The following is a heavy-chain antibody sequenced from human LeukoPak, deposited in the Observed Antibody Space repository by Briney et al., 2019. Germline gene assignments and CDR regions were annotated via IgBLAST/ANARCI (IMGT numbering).Heavy chain of an antibody. J-gene: IGHJ4*02. Sequence: SETLSLTWVVSAYSLSSDYFWGWIRQPPGKGLEWIGTISHSGTTFYKPSLKTRITISLYTSRNQSSLKLSSVTVADTAVYYCVRDVGQLRSDYWGPGTLVTVSS. CDR1: AYSLSSDYF. CDR3: VRDVGQLRSDY. D-gene: IGHD2-2*01. CDR2: ISHSGTT. V-gene: IGHV4-38-2*02.